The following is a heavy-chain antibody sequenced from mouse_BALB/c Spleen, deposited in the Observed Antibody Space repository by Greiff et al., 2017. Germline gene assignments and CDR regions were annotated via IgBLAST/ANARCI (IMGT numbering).Heavy chain of an antibody. J-gene: IGHJ3*01. CDR2: ISYDGSN. CDR1: GYSITSGYY. Sequence: EVHLQQSGPGLVKPSQSLSLTCSVTGYSITSGYYWNWIRQFPGNKLEWMGYISYDGSNNYNPSLKNRISITRDTSKNQFFLKLNSVTTEDTATYYCAVTTATGFAYWGQGTLVTVSA. CDR3: AVTTATGFAY. D-gene: IGHD1-2*01. V-gene: IGHV3-6*02.